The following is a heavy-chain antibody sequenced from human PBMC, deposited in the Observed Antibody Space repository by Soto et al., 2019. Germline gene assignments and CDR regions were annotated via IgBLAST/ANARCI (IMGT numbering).Heavy chain of an antibody. Sequence: SGPTLVNPTQTLTLTCTFSGFSLSTSGMCVSWIRQPPGKALEWLALIDWDDDKYYSTPLKTRLTISKDTSKNQVVLTMTNMDPVDTATYYCAPIVVAAAGPTSANYYYYGMDVWGQGTTFTVSS. CDR1: GFSLSTSGMC. D-gene: IGHD6-13*01. J-gene: IGHJ6*02. CDR2: IDWDDDK. V-gene: IGHV2-70*01. CDR3: APIVVAAAGPTSANYYYYGMDV.